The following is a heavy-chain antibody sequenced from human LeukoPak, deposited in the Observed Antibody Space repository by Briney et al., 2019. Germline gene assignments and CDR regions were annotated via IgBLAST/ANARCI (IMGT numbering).Heavy chain of an antibody. J-gene: IGHJ4*02. V-gene: IGHV1-46*01. D-gene: IGHD3-9*01. CDR2: INPSGGST. CDR3: ARSRYYDILAGYHNVISGLLV. CDR1: GYTFTSYY. Sequence: ASVKVSCKASGYTFTSYYMHWVRQAPGQGLEWMGIINPSGGSTSYAQKFQGRVTMTRDTSTSTVYMDLSSLRSEDTAVYYCARSRYYDILAGYHNVISGLLVWGQGTLVTVSS.